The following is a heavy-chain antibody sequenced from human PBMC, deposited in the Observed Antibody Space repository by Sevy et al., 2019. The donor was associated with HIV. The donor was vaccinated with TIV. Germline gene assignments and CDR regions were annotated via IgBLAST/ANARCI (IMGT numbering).Heavy chain of an antibody. Sequence: GGSLRLSCAASGFAFSTHAMHWVRQAPGKGLEWVAVISYEGTETFYAASVEGRFTMSRDNSKNMLSLQINSLRPEDTAVHYCARDGGYSVKWYPLYWGHGTLVTVSS. CDR2: ISYEGTET. CDR3: ARDGGYSVKWYPLY. D-gene: IGHD1-26*01. V-gene: IGHV3-30-3*01. J-gene: IGHJ4*01. CDR1: GFAFSTHA.